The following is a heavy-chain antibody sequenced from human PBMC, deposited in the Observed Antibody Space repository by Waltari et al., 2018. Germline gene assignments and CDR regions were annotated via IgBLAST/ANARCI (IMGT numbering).Heavy chain of an antibody. CDR1: GFTFSPSG. D-gene: IGHD6-13*01. CDR3: ATYSASRGFNY. J-gene: IGHJ4*02. CDR2: IRSDGSNI. Sequence: QVQLVESGGGVVQPGEYLRLSCSASGFTFSPSGLPWVRQAPGKGLEWVAYIRSDGSNINYADSVKGRFTISRDNSKNTLYLQMNSLRAEDTAVYYCATYSASRGFNYWGQGTLVTVSS. V-gene: IGHV3-30*02.